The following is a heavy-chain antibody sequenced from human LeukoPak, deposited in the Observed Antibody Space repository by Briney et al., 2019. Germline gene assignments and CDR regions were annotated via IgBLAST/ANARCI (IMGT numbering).Heavy chain of an antibody. Sequence: ASVKVSCKTSGYTFTGQYLHWVRQAPGQGLEWLGWINPNSGDTNYAWKFQGRVTMTRDTSISTAYMELSRLRSDDTAVYYCARGDYYDNYGYYYWGQGTLVTVSS. CDR2: INPNSGDT. J-gene: IGHJ4*02. D-gene: IGHD3-22*01. V-gene: IGHV1-2*02. CDR3: ARGDYYDNYGYYY. CDR1: GYTFTGQY.